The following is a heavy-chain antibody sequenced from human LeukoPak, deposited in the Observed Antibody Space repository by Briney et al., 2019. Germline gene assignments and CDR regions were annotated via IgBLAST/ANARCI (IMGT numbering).Heavy chain of an antibody. CDR2: INHSGST. Sequence: PSETLSLTCAVYGGSFSGYYWSWIRQPPGKGLEWIGEINHSGSTNYNPSLKSRVTISVDTSKNQFSLKLSSVTAADTAAYYCARGRRPGSFDYWGQGTLVTVSS. D-gene: IGHD7-27*01. CDR3: ARGRRPGSFDY. J-gene: IGHJ4*02. V-gene: IGHV4-34*01. CDR1: GGSFSGYY.